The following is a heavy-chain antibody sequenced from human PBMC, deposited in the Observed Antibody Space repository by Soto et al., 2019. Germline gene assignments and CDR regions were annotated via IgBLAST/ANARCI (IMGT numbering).Heavy chain of an antibody. J-gene: IGHJ4*02. CDR3: ATVVRIGARPSYFDY. CDR1: GFTFSSYA. CDR2: ISGSGGST. Sequence: LRLSCAASGFTFSSYAMGWVRQAPGKGLEWVSAISGSGGSTYYADSVKGRFTISRDTSKNTVYLQMNSLRGDDTAVYYCATVVRIGARPSYFDYWGQGXLVTVYS. V-gene: IGHV3-23*01. D-gene: IGHD6-6*01.